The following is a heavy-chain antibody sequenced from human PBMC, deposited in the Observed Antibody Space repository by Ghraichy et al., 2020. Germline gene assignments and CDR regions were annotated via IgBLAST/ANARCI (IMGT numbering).Heavy chain of an antibody. V-gene: IGHV3-7*01. D-gene: IGHD1-26*01. CDR3: ARARGGWCTTTNCFAEYAEY. J-gene: IGHJ4*02. CDR2: IKQGGGEK. CDR1: EFSFNKFW. Sequence: GGSLRLSCVGSEFSFNKFWMSWVRQAPVKGLEWVASIKQGGGEKHYADSLKGRIAISRDNTQNSLFLQLDSLRVDDTAVYYCARARGGWCTTTNCFAEYAEYWGEGTLVTVSS.